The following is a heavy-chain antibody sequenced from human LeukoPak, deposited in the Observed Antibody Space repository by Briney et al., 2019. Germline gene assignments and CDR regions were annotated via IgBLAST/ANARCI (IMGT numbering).Heavy chain of an antibody. CDR2: ISSSGGTT. V-gene: IGHV3-23*01. D-gene: IGHD6-19*01. J-gene: IGHJ4*02. Sequence: PGWSLRLSCAASGFTFSSYAMSWVRQAPGKGLEWVSGISSSGGTTYYADSVRVRFTISRDNSKNTLYMQMNRPRPEDTELYYCAKGSRGWYQVDHWGQGTLVTVSS. CDR1: GFTFSSYA. CDR3: AKGSRGWYQVDH.